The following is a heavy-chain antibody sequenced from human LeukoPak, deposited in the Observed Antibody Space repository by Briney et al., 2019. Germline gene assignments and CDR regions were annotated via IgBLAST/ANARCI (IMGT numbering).Heavy chain of an antibody. CDR3: ARGDAGGYCSSTSCYPGGY. CDR1: GYTFTSYG. J-gene: IGHJ4*02. D-gene: IGHD2-2*01. CDR2: ISAYNGNT. Sequence: GASVKVSCKASGYTFTSYGISWVRQAPGQGLEWMGWISAYNGNTNYAQKLQGRVTMTTDTSTSTAYMELRSLRSDDTAVYYCARGDAGGYCSSTSCYPGGYWGQGTLVTVSS. V-gene: IGHV1-18*01.